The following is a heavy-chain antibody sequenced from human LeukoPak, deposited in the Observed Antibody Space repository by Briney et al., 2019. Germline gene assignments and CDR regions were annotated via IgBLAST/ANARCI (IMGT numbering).Heavy chain of an antibody. CDR3: ARCKEYYYDSSGYNYYFDY. Sequence: SETLSLTCTVSGGSISSGDYYWSWIRQPPGKGLEWIGYIYYSGSTYYNPSLKSRVTISVDTSKNQFSLKLSSVTAADTAVYYCARCKEYYYDSSGYNYYFDYWGQGTLVTVSS. CDR1: GGSISSGDYY. J-gene: IGHJ4*02. CDR2: IYYSGST. V-gene: IGHV4-30-4*01. D-gene: IGHD3-22*01.